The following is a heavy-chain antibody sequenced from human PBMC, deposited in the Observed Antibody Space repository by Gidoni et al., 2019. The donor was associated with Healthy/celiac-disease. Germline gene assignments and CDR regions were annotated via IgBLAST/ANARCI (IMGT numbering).Heavy chain of an antibody. CDR1: GFTFSSYA. Sequence: QVQLVESGGGVVQPGRSLRLSCAASGFTFSSYAMHWVRQAPGKGLEWVAVISYDGSNKYYADSVKGRFTISRDNSKNTLYLQMNSLRAEDTAVYYCASRGGTTVTTIYYYYGMDVWGQGTTVTVSS. CDR3: ASRGGTTVTTIYYYYGMDV. J-gene: IGHJ6*02. D-gene: IGHD4-17*01. CDR2: ISYDGSNK. V-gene: IGHV3-30*03.